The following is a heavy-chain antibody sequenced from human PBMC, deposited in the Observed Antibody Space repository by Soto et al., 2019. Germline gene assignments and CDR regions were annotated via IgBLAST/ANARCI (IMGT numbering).Heavy chain of an antibody. D-gene: IGHD6-6*01. CDR2: IWYDGSNE. V-gene: IGHV3-33*01. Sequence: PGGSLRLSCAASGFIFSDFAVNWVRQAPGKGLEWVAEIWYDGSNEYYGDSVKGRFTISRDNSKNTLYLQLNSLRAEDTAVYYCARVPEAGRPLFDYWGQGALVTVSS. J-gene: IGHJ4*02. CDR3: ARVPEAGRPLFDY. CDR1: GFIFSDFA.